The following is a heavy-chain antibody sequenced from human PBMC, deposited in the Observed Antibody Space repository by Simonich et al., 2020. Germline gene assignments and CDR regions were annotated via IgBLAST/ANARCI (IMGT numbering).Heavy chain of an antibody. Sequence: QVQLVQSGAEVKKPGASVKVSCKASGYTFTGYYMHWVRQAPGQGLERRGWITPNSGGTNHAKRFQGRVTMTKDTSISTAYMELSRLRSDDTAVYYCARSHIAAAGTGYFQHWGQGTLVTVSS. CDR3: ARSHIAAAGTGYFQH. J-gene: IGHJ1*01. V-gene: IGHV1-2*02. D-gene: IGHD6-13*01. CDR1: GYTFTGYY. CDR2: ITPNSGGT.